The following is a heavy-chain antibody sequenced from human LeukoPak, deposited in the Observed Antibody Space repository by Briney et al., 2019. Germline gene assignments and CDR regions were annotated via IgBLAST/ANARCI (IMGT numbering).Heavy chain of an antibody. CDR3: ARESGSGRYGPNFDY. V-gene: IGHV3-7*01. CDR2: IKQDGSEK. CDR1: GFTFSNYW. Sequence: TGGSLRLSCVASGFTFSNYWMTWVRQAPVKGLEWVANIKQDGSEKYYVDSVKGRFTISRDNAKNSLFLQMNSLRAEDTGVYYCARESGSGRYGPNFDYWGQGTLVTVSS. D-gene: IGHD6-19*01. J-gene: IGHJ4*02.